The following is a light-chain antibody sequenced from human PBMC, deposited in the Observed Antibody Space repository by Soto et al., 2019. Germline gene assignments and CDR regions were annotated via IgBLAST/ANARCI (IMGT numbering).Light chain of an antibody. Sequence: DIQMTQSPSSLSASVGDRVTITCRASQSISSYLNWYQQKPGKAPKLLIYAASSLQSGVPSRFSGSGSGTDFTLTISSLQPEDFATYYCQQSYSTWYTFGQGTKVDIK. CDR1: QSISSY. J-gene: IGKJ2*01. CDR3: QQSYSTWYT. V-gene: IGKV1-39*01. CDR2: AAS.